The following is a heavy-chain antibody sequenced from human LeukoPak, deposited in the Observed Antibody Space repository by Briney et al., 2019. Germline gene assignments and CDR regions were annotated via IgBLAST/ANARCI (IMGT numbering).Heavy chain of an antibody. V-gene: IGHV4-39*01. Sequence: PSETLSLTCTVSGGSISSSSYYWGWIRQPPGKGLEWIRSIYYSGSTYYNPSLKSRVTISVDTSKNQFSLKLSSVTAADTAVYYCARQSGYYSLDYWGQGTLVTV. CDR2: IYYSGST. CDR3: ARQSGYYSLDY. J-gene: IGHJ4*02. D-gene: IGHD3-22*01. CDR1: GGSISSSSYY.